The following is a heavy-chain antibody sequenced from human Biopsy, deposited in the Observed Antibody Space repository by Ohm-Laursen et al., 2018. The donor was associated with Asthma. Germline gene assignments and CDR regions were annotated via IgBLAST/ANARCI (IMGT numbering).Heavy chain of an antibody. D-gene: IGHD1-7*01. Sequence: SSVKVSCKASGGTFSSYAISWVRQAPGQGLEWMGGIIPIFGTANYAQKFQGRVTITADESTSTACMELSSLRSEDTAVYYCARDPHNSYLAPLRTKFNYYYYGMDVWGQGTTVTVSS. V-gene: IGHV1-69*01. CDR3: ARDPHNSYLAPLRTKFNYYYYGMDV. J-gene: IGHJ6*02. CDR1: GGTFSSYA. CDR2: IIPIFGTA.